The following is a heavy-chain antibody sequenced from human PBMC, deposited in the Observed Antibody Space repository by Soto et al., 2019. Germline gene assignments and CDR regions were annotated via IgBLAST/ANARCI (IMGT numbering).Heavy chain of an antibody. D-gene: IGHD3-22*01. CDR1: GGSISSYY. CDR2: IYYSGST. Sequence: QVQLQESGPGLVKPSEALSLTCTVSGGSISSYYWSWIRQPPGKGLEWIGYIYYSGSTNYNPSLKSRVTISVDTSKNQFSLKLSSVTAADTAVYYCASANNYYDSSGYYSGGLYYFDYWGQGTLVTVSS. J-gene: IGHJ4*02. CDR3: ASANNYYDSSGYYSGGLYYFDY. V-gene: IGHV4-59*01.